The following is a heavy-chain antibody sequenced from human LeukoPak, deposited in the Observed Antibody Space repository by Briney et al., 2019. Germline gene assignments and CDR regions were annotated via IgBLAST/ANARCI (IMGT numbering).Heavy chain of an antibody. CDR2: IYYSGST. Sequence: SETLSLTCTVSGGSISSSSYYWGWIRQPPGKGLEWIGSIYYSGSTYYNPSLKSRVTISVDTSKNQFSLKLSSVTAADTAVYYCARVCGPRLRFLEWSKYYYFDYWGQGTLVTVSS. D-gene: IGHD3-3*01. V-gene: IGHV4-39*07. CDR1: GGSISSSSYY. J-gene: IGHJ4*02. CDR3: ARVCGPRLRFLEWSKYYYFDY.